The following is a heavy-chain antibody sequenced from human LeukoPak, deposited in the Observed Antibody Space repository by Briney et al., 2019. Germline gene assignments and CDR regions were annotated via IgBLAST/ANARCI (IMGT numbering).Heavy chain of an antibody. CDR2: MHHSGKA. Sequence: PSETLSLTCAVSGGSISSGGYSWSWIRQPPGKGLEWVGYMHHSGKANSNPSLKSRVTISVDTSKNQVSLKLSSVTAADTAVYYCARDTHEYGSGSYYDDTFDSWGQGTLVTVSS. CDR1: GGSISSGGYS. CDR3: ARDTHEYGSGSYYDDTFDS. V-gene: IGHV4-61*08. D-gene: IGHD3-10*01. J-gene: IGHJ3*02.